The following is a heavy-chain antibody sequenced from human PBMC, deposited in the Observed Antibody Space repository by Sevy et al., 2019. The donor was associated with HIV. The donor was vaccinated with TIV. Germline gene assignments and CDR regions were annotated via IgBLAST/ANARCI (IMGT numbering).Heavy chain of an antibody. CDR3: ARYYSDGSANNKLDY. CDR1: GFTLSNHW. V-gene: IGHV3-74*01. CDR2: INTDGSTT. J-gene: IGHJ4*01. D-gene: IGHD3-22*01. Sequence: GGSLRLSCAASGFTLSNHWMHWVRQAPGKGLLWISNINTDGSTTYYADSVKGRFTISRDNAENTLYLQMNSLRAEDTAMYYCARYYSDGSANNKLDYRGQGTLVTVSS.